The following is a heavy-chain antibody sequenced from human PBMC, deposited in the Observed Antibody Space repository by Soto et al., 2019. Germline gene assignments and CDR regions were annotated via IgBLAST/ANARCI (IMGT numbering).Heavy chain of an antibody. CDR2: INSDGSST. CDR1: GFTFSSYW. V-gene: IGHV3-74*01. CDR3: ARGAAADY. D-gene: IGHD6-25*01. J-gene: IGHJ4*02. Sequence: GGSLRLSCAASGFTFSSYWMHWVRQAPGKGLGWVSRINSDGSSTSYADSVKGRFTISRDNAKNTLYLQMNSLRAEDTAVYYCARGAAADYWGQGTLVTVSS.